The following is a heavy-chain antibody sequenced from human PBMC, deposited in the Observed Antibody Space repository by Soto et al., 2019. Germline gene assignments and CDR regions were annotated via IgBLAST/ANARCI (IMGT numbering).Heavy chain of an antibody. CDR2: INHSGST. CDR3: ATRPPQIVVTLLPFPS. J-gene: IGHJ4*02. D-gene: IGHD2-15*01. Sequence: SETLSLTCAVYGGSFSGYYWSWIRQPPGKGLEWIGEINHSGSTNYNPSLKSRVTISLDRSKNQFSLKLSSMTGADTAIYYCATRPPQIVVTLLPFPSWGQGTPVTV. V-gene: IGHV4-34*01. CDR1: GGSFSGYY.